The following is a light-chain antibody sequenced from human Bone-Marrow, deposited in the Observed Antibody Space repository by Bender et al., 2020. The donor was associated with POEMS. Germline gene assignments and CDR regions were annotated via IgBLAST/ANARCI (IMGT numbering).Light chain of an antibody. J-gene: IGLJ3*02. CDR3: SAWDGILNGWV. CDR1: SSNIGGYA. V-gene: IGLV1-44*01. Sequence: QSVLTQPPSASGTPGQRVTISCSGSSSNIGGYAVNWWQQLPGTAPKLLIYGNDQRRSGDPDRFSGSKSGSAAWLAISGLQSEDEADYFCSAWDGILNGWVFGGGTELTVL. CDR2: GND.